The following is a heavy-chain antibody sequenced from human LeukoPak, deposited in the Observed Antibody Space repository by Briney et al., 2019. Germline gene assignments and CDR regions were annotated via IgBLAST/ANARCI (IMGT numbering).Heavy chain of an antibody. CDR3: ASPGPHDYGDCYSE. J-gene: IGHJ4*02. CDR2: IYYSGST. CDR1: GGSISSYY. Sequence: SETLSLTCTVSGGSISSYYWSWIRQPPGKGQEWIGYIYYSGSTNYNPSLKSRVTISVDTSKNQFSLKLSSVTAADTAVYYCASPGPHDYGDCYSEWGQGTLVTVSS. V-gene: IGHV4-59*08. D-gene: IGHD2-21*02.